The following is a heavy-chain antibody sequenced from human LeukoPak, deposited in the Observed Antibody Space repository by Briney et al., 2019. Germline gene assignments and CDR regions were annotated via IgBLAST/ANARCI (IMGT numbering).Heavy chain of an antibody. CDR1: GFTVSSNY. J-gene: IGHJ4*02. D-gene: IGHD3-22*01. CDR3: ARNGYYDSSGSFDY. V-gene: IGHV3-53*01. CDR2: IYSGGST. Sequence: PGGSLRLSCAASGFTVSSNYMSWVRQAPGKGLEWVSVIYSGGSTYYADSVKGRFTISRDNAKNSLYLQMNSLRAEDTALYYCARNGYYDSSGSFDYWGQGTLVTVSS.